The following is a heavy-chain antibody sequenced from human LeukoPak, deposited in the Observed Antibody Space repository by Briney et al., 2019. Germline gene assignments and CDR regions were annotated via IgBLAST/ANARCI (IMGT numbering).Heavy chain of an antibody. D-gene: IGHD3-22*01. CDR1: GFTFSSYW. J-gene: IGHJ3*02. CDR3: ARDFYYDSSGEGDDAFDI. Sequence: GGSLRLSCAASGFTFSSYWMHWVRQAPGKGLVWVSRINSDGSSTSYADSVKGRFTISRDNTKNTLYLQMNSLRAEDTAVYYCARDFYYDSSGEGDDAFDIWGQGTMVTVSS. CDR2: INSDGSST. V-gene: IGHV3-74*01.